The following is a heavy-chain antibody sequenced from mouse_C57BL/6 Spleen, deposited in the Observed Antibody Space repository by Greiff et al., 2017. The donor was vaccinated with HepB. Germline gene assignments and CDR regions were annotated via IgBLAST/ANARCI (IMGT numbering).Heavy chain of an antibody. Sequence: VKLQQPGAELVKPGASVKMSCKASGYTFTSYWITWVKQRPGQGLEWIGDIYPGSGSTNYNEKFKSKATLTVDTSSSTAYMQLSSLTSEDSAVYYCARWTGNYNYFDYWGQGTTLTVSS. CDR2: IYPGSGST. J-gene: IGHJ2*01. CDR1: GYTFTSYW. D-gene: IGHD2-1*01. V-gene: IGHV1-55*01. CDR3: ARWTGNYNYFDY.